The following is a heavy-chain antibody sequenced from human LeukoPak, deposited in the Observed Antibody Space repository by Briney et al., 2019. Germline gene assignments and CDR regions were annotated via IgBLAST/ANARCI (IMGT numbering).Heavy chain of an antibody. D-gene: IGHD3-16*01. CDR2: ISGSGYTT. V-gene: IGHV3-23*01. Sequence: GGSLRLSCVASGFTFSNFAMSWVRQAPGKGLEWVSAISGSGYTTNYADSVKGRFTFSRDNSKNTLYLQMNSLSDEDTAVYYCAKARTLTTLLGDWGQGTLVTVSS. J-gene: IGHJ4*02. CDR1: GFTFSNFA. CDR3: AKARTLTTLLGD.